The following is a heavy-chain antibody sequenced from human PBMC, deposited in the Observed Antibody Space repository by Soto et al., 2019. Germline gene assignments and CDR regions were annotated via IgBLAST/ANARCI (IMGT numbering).Heavy chain of an antibody. CDR3: ARDRKLGPGPNYYYYGMDV. CDR2: ISSSSAYI. J-gene: IGHJ6*02. Sequence: PEGSLRLSCAASGFTFHTYTMNWVRQAPGKGLEWVSSISSSSAYIYYADSVKGRFTISRDNAKDSLFLQMNGLRAEDTAVYYCARDRKLGPGPNYYYYGMDVWGQGTTVTVSS. V-gene: IGHV3-21*01. CDR1: GFTFHTYT.